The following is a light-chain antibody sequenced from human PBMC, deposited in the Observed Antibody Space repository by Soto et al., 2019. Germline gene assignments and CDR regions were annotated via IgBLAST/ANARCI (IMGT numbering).Light chain of an antibody. CDR1: QSVSSST. J-gene: IGKJ4*02. CDR3: QQYGSSPPR. Sequence: EIVFTQSPGTLSGSPGEGSPLSWRASQSVSSSTLAWYQQKPGQAPRLLIYGASSRATGIPDRFSGSGSGTDFTLTIRRLEPEDFAVYYCQQYGSSPPRFGGGTKVDIK. V-gene: IGKV3-20*01. CDR2: GAS.